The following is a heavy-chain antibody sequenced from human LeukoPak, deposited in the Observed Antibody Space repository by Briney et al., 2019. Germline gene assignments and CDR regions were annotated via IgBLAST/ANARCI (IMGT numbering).Heavy chain of an antibody. D-gene: IGHD3-3*01. J-gene: IGHJ6*03. CDR2: IIPIFGTA. CDR1: GGTFSSYA. CDR3: ARDSTPYYDRYYMDV. V-gene: IGHV1-69*05. Sequence: ASVKVSCKASGGTFSSYAISWVRQAPGQGLEWMGGIIPIFGTANYAQKFQGGVTMTTDTSTSTAYMGLRSLRSDDTAVYYCARDSTPYYDRYYMDVWGKGTPVTVSS.